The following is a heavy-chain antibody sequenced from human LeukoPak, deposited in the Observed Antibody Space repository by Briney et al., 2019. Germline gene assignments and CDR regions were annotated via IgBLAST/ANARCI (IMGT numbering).Heavy chain of an antibody. V-gene: IGHV4-31*03. J-gene: IGHJ6*02. CDR1: GGSISSGGYY. Sequence: PSQTLSLSCTVSGGSISSGGYYWSWIRQHPGKGLEWIGYIYYSGSTYYNPSLKSRVTISVDTSKNQFSLKLSSVTAADTAVYYCARDKRYYGSGSTNYYYYYDMDVWGQGTTVTVSS. CDR3: ARDKRYYGSGSTNYYYYYDMDV. D-gene: IGHD3-10*01. CDR2: IYYSGST.